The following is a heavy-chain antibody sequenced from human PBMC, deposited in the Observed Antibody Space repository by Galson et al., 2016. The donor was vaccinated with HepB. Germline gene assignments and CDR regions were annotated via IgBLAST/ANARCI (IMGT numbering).Heavy chain of an antibody. Sequence: SETLSLTCTVSGGSISSYYWTWIRQPPGKGLEWIGSIYYSGSTYYNPSLKSRVTISVDTSKNQISLKLSSVTAADTAVYYCARRSPLSRWFGEYDHWGQGTLVTVSS. CDR1: GGSISSYY. D-gene: IGHD3-10*01. V-gene: IGHV4-59*12. J-gene: IGHJ4*02. CDR3: ARRSPLSRWFGEYDH. CDR2: IYYSGST.